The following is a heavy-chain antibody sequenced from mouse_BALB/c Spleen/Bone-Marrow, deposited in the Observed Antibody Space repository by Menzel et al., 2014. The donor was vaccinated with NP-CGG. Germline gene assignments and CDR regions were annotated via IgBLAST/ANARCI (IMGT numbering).Heavy chain of an antibody. D-gene: IGHD1-2*01. V-gene: IGHV5-12-2*01. CDR3: ARRSAATYYFDY. CDR1: GFTFXSYT. J-gene: IGHJ2*01. Sequence: EVQLVESGGGLVQPGGSLKLSCAASGFTFXSYTMSWVRQTPEKRLEWVAYISNGGGSTYYPDTVKGRFTISRDNAKNTLYLQMSSLKSEDTAMYYCARRSAATYYFDYWGQGTTLTVSS. CDR2: ISNGGGST.